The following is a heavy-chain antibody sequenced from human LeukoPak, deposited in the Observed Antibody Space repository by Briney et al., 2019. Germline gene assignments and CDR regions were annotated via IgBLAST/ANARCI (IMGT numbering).Heavy chain of an antibody. D-gene: IGHD3-22*01. V-gene: IGHV1-69*04. CDR2: IIPILGIA. Sequence: SVKVSCKASGGTFSSYAISWVRQAPGQGLEWMGRIIPILGIANYAQKFQGRVTMTRDTSTSTVYMELSSLRSEDTAVYYCARGLYDSSGYWAYWGQGTLVTVSS. CDR3: ARGLYDSSGYWAY. J-gene: IGHJ4*02. CDR1: GGTFSSYA.